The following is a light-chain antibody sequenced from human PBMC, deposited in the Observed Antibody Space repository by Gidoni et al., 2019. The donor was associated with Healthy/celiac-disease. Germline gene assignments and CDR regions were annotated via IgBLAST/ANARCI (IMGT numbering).Light chain of an antibody. Sequence: DIQMTQSPSSLSASVGDRVTITCRASQSISSYLNWYQQKPGKAPKLLIYAASSLQSGVPSRFSGSGSGTDFTLTISSLQPEEFATYYWQQSYSTSVTFGQGTKVEIK. CDR1: QSISSY. CDR2: AAS. V-gene: IGKV1-39*01. CDR3: QQSYSTSVT. J-gene: IGKJ1*01.